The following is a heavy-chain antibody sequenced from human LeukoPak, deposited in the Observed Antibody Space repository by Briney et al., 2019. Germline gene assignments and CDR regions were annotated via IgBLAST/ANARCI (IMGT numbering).Heavy chain of an antibody. CDR3: ARDRTGDLGYGMDV. CDR2: IGTAGDT. D-gene: IGHD7-27*01. CDR1: GFTFSSYD. V-gene: IGHV3-13*01. Sequence: GGSLRLSCAASGFTFSSYDMHWVRQATGKGLEWVSAIGTAGDTYYPGSVKGRFAISRENAKNSLYLQMNSLRAGDTAVYYCARDRTGDLGYGMDVWGQGTTVTVSS. J-gene: IGHJ6*02.